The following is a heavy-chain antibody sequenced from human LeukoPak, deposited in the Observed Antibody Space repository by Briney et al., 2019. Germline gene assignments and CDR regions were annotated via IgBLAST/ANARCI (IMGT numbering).Heavy chain of an antibody. CDR1: GGSINSYY. J-gene: IGHJ4*02. CDR3: ARGESDYGGNIED. CDR2: IYYSGST. Sequence: SETLSLTCTVSGGSINSYYWSWIRQPPGKGLEWIGYIYYSGSTYYIPSLKSRVTISVDTSKNQVSLKLRSVTAADTAIYYCARGESDYGGNIEDWGQGTLVIVS. V-gene: IGHV4-59*01. D-gene: IGHD4-23*01.